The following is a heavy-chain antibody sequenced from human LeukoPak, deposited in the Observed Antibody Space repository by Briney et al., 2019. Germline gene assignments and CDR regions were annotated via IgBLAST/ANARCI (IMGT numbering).Heavy chain of an antibody. V-gene: IGHV1-2*02. CDR2: INPNSGGT. CDR3: VGYSSSWPFDY. J-gene: IGHJ4*02. CDR1: GYTFTGYY. D-gene: IGHD6-13*01. Sequence: ASVKVSCKASGYTFTGYYMHWVRQAPGQGLEWMGWINPNSGGTNYAQKFQGRITMTRDTSISTAYMELSRLRSDDTAVYYCVGYSSSWPFDYWGQGTLVTVSS.